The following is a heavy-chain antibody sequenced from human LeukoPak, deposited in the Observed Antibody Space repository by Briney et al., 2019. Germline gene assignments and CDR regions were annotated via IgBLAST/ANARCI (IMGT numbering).Heavy chain of an antibody. Sequence: PSETLSLTCTVSGYSISSGYYWGWIRQPPGKGLEWIGSIYHSGSTYYNPSLKSRVTISVDTSKNQFSLKLSSVTAADTAVYYCARPTARLGWFDPWGQGTLVTVSS. CDR1: GYSISSGYY. V-gene: IGHV4-38-2*02. D-gene: IGHD6-6*01. CDR3: ARPTARLGWFDP. J-gene: IGHJ5*02. CDR2: IYHSGST.